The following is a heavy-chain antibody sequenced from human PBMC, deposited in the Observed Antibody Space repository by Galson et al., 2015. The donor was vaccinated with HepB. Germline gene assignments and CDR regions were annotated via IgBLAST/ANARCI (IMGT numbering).Heavy chain of an antibody. CDR1: GFTVSSNY. Sequence: SLRLSCAASGFTVSSNYMNWVRQAPGKGLEWVSVIYGGSNTYYADSVKGRFTISRDDSKNTVYLQMNNLRAEDTAVYYCAQLGTGYWGQGTLVTVSS. J-gene: IGHJ4*02. D-gene: IGHD7-27*01. CDR2: IYGGSNT. CDR3: AQLGTGY. V-gene: IGHV3-53*01.